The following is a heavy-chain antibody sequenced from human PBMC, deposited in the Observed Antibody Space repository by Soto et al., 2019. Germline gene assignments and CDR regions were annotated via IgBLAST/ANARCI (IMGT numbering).Heavy chain of an antibody. CDR3: ARHLWRITIFGVVPLYFDY. J-gene: IGHJ4*02. D-gene: IGHD3-3*01. V-gene: IGHV4-39*01. CDR1: GGSISSSSYY. CDR2: IYYSGST. Sequence: SETLSLTCTVSGGSISSSSYYWGWIRQPPGKGLEWIGSIYYSGSTYYNPSLKSRVTISVDTSKNQFSLKLSSVTAADTAVYCCARHLWRITIFGVVPLYFDYWGQGTLVTVSS.